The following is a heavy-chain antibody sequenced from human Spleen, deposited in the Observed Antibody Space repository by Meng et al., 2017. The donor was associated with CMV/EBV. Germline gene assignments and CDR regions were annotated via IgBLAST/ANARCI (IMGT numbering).Heavy chain of an antibody. CDR1: GGTFSSYA. J-gene: IGHJ6*02. CDR3: AIGRPAPGGMDV. CDR2: IIPILGIA. D-gene: IGHD2-2*01. Sequence: SVKVSCKASGGTFSSYAISWVRQAPGQGLEWMGGIIPILGIANYAQKFQGRVTITADKSTSTAYMELSSLRSEDTAVYYCAIGRPAPGGMDVWGQGTTVTVSS. V-gene: IGHV1-69*10.